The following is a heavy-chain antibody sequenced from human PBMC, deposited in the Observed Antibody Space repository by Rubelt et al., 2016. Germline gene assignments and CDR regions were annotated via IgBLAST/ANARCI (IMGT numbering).Heavy chain of an antibody. D-gene: IGHD3-22*01. V-gene: IGHV4-39*07. J-gene: IGHJ4*02. Sequence: SWIRQPPGKGLEWIGSIYYSGSTYYNPSLKSRVTISVDTSKNQFSLKLSSVTAADTAVYYCAREGTLDYYDSSGYYFDYWGQGTLVTVSS. CDR2: IYYSGST. CDR3: AREGTLDYYDSSGYYFDY.